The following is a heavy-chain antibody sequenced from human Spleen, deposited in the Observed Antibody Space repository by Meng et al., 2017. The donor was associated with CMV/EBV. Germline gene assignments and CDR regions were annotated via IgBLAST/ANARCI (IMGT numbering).Heavy chain of an antibody. CDR1: GYFFTGYY. Sequence: ASVKVSCKASGYFFTGYYMHWVRQAPGQGLEWMGWINPNSGDTNFAQRFQGRVTMSRDTSISTAYMELSSLTSEDTAVYYCARAYDFWSGYNYFDYCGQGTLVTVSS. CDR3: ARAYDFWSGYNYFDY. J-gene: IGHJ4*02. V-gene: IGHV1-2*02. D-gene: IGHD3-3*01. CDR2: INPNSGDT.